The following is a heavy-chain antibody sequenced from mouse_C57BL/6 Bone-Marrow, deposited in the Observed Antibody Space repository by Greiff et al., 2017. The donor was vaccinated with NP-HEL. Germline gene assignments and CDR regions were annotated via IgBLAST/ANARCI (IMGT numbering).Heavy chain of an antibody. CDR3: ARDAYFDY. J-gene: IGHJ2*01. V-gene: IGHV5-17*01. Sequence: LMESGGGLVKPGGSLKLSCAASGFTFSDYGMHWVCQAPEKGLEWVAYISSGSSTIYYADTVKGRFTISRDNAKNTLFLQMTSLRSEDTAMYYCARDAYFDYWGQGTTLTVSS. CDR1: GFTFSDYG. CDR2: ISSGSSTI.